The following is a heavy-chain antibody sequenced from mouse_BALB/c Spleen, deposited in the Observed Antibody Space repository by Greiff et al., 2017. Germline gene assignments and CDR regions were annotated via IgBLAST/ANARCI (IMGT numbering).Heavy chain of an antibody. J-gene: IGHJ4*01. CDR1: GYTFTDYY. CDR3: ARGRDYDVPMDY. CDR2: IYPGSGNT. D-gene: IGHD2-4*01. Sequence: QVQLQQSGAELARPGASVKLSCKASGYTFTDYYINWVKQRTGQGLEWIGEIYPGSGNTYYNEKFKGKATLTADKSSSTAYMQLSSLTSEDSAVYFCARGRDYDVPMDYWGQGTSVTVSS. V-gene: IGHV1-77*01.